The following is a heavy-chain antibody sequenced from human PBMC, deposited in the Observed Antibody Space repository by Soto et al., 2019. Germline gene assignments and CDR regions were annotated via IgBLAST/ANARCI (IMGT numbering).Heavy chain of an antibody. Sequence: ASVKVSCKASGYTFTSYYMNWVRQAPGQGLEWLGIINPSGGYTTYAQKLLGRVSMTSDTSTSTVYMDLSSLTSDDTAVYYCARDQGITTFGVYSMYYYGMDVWGQGTTVTVSS. CDR1: GYTFTSYY. V-gene: IGHV1-46*01. CDR3: ARDQGITTFGVYSMYYYGMDV. CDR2: INPSGGYT. D-gene: IGHD3-3*01. J-gene: IGHJ6*02.